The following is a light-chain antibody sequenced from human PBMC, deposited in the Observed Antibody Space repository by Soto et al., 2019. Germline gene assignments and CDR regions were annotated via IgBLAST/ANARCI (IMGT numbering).Light chain of an antibody. CDR1: STNIGAPYD. CDR2: GNN. CDR3: QSYDSSLSGSV. J-gene: IGLJ3*02. Sequence: QPVLTQPPSVSGAPGQRVTISCTGSSTNIGAPYDVHWYQQLPGTAPKLLIYGNNNRPSGVPDRLSGSKSGTSASLAITGLQAEDEADYYCQSYDSSLSGSVFGGGTKLTVL. V-gene: IGLV1-40*01.